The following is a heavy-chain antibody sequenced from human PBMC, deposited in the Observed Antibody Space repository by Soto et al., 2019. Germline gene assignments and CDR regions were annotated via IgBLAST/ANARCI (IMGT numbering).Heavy chain of an antibody. Sequence: QVQLVQSGAEVKKPGASVKVSCKASGYTFTSYGISWVRQAPGQGLEWMGWISAYNGNTNYAQKLQGRVTMTTDTATSTAYMELRSLRSDDTAVYYCARYGKAAESYYYYGMDVWGQGTTVTVSS. D-gene: IGHD6-13*01. V-gene: IGHV1-18*01. J-gene: IGHJ6*02. CDR1: GYTFTSYG. CDR3: ARYGKAAESYYYYGMDV. CDR2: ISAYNGNT.